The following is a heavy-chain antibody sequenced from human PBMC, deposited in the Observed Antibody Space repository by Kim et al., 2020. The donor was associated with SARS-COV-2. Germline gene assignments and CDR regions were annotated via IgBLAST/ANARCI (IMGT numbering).Heavy chain of an antibody. Sequence: GGSLRLSCAASGFTFSSYEMNWVRQAPGKGLEWVSYISSSGSTIYYADSVKGRFTISRDNTKNSLYLQMNSLRAEDMAVYYCARGQGPSIRGKLWFGEFIKNWFDPWGQGTLVTVSS. CDR3: ARGQGPSIRGKLWFGEFIKNWFDP. CDR2: ISSSGSTI. J-gene: IGHJ5*02. CDR1: GFTFSSYE. D-gene: IGHD3-10*01. V-gene: IGHV3-48*03.